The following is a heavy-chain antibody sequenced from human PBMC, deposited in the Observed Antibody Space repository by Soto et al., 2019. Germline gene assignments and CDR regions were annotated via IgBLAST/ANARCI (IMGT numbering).Heavy chain of an antibody. J-gene: IGHJ3*01. Sequence: PGGSLRLSCAASGFTFSDHYMAWVRQAPGKGLEWVARSRNKAKSYTTVYAASVKDRFTISRDESKNSLYLEMSSLKAEDTVVYFCVRGYHSFDVWGRGTMVTVSS. D-gene: IGHD1-1*01. CDR3: VRGYHSFDV. V-gene: IGHV3-72*01. CDR1: GFTFSDHY. CDR2: SRNKAKSYTT.